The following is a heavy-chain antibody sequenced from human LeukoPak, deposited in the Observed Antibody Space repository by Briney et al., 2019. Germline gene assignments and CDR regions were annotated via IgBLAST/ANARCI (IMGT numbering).Heavy chain of an antibody. CDR2: ISTHTGNP. Sequence: ASVKVSCKASGYTFTNYAMNWLRQAPGQGLEWMGWISTHTGNPTYAQGFTGRFVSSLDTSVSTAYLQLSSLKADDTAVYYCARDEGSVPGTFDYWGQGTLVTVSS. J-gene: IGHJ4*02. CDR3: ARDEGSVPGTFDY. V-gene: IGHV7-4-1*02. CDR1: GYTFTNYA. D-gene: IGHD6-13*01.